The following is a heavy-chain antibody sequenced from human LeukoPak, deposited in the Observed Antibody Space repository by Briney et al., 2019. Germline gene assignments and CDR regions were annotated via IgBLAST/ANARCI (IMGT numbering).Heavy chain of an antibody. CDR2: MSPNSGDT. Sequence: ASVKVSCKASGYTFTSYDFNWVRQATGQRPEWMGWMSPNSGDTGYAQKFQDRVTMTRNTSISTAYMELSSLRSDDTAVYYCARGPXNWGYDYWGXXTXVTVSS. CDR1: GYTFTSYD. D-gene: IGHD7-27*01. J-gene: IGHJ4*01. CDR3: ARGPXNWGYDY. V-gene: IGHV1-8*01.